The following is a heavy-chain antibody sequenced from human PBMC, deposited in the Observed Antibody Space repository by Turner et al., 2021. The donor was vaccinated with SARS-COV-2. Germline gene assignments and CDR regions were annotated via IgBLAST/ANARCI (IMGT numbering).Heavy chain of an antibody. CDR3: ARHTRSPKHPNWFDP. CDR1: GDSISSSSYY. D-gene: IGHD1-26*01. CDR2: INYSGSP. Sequence: QLPLQESGPGLVKPSETLSLTCTVSGDSISSSSYYWGWIRQSPGTGLEWIGSINYSGSPYCKPTLKSRVAIAVDTSKNQFSLRLGSATAADTAVYYCARHTRSPKHPNWFDPWGQGTLVTVSS. J-gene: IGHJ5*02. V-gene: IGHV4-39*01.